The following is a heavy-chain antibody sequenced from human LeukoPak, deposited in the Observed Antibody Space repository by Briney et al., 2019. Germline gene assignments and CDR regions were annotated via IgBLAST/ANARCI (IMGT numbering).Heavy chain of an antibody. CDR1: GFTFSSYA. J-gene: IGHJ3*02. V-gene: IGHV3-23*01. CDR2: ISGSGGST. D-gene: IGHD3-3*02. Sequence: PGGSLRLSCAASGFTFSSYAMSWVRQAPGKGLEWVSAISGSGGSTYYADSVKGRFTISRDNSKNTLYLQMNSLRAEDTAVYYCARDRTFLEWFPDAFDIWGQGTMVTVSS. CDR3: ARDRTFLEWFPDAFDI.